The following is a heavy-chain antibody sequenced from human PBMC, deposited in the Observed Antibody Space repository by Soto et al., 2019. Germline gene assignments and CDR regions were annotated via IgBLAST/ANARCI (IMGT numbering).Heavy chain of an antibody. CDR3: ARHIRMNDAFDI. CDR2: IDPSDSYT. V-gene: IGHV5-10-1*01. D-gene: IGHD1-20*01. J-gene: IGHJ3*02. Sequence: RGESLKISCKGSGYSFTSYWISWVRQMPGKGLEWMGRIDPSDSYTNYSPSFQGHVTISADKSISTAYLQWSSLKASDTAMYYCARHIRMNDAFDIWGQGTMVTVSS. CDR1: GYSFTSYW.